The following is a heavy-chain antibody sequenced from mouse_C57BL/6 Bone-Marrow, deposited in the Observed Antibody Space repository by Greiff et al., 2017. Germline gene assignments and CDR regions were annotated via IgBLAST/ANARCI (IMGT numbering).Heavy chain of an antibody. D-gene: IGHD1-1*01. V-gene: IGHV1-53*01. CDR1: GYTFTSYW. Sequence: QVQLKQPGTELVKPGASVKLSCKASGYTFTSYWMHWVKQRPGQGLEWIGNINPSNGGTNYNEKFKSKATLTVDKSSSTAYMQLSSLTSEDSAVYYCARSPITTVVAVDYWGQGTSVTVSS. CDR3: ARSPITTVVAVDY. J-gene: IGHJ4*01. CDR2: INPSNGGT.